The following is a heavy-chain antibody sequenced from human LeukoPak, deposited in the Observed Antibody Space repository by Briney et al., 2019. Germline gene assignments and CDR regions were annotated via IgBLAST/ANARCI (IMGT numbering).Heavy chain of an antibody. V-gene: IGHV4-34*01. CDR2: INHSGST. D-gene: IGHD1-26*01. Sequence: SSETLSLTCAVYGGSFSGYYWSWTRQPPGKGLEWIGEINHSGSTNYNPSLKSRVTISVDTSKNQFSLRLNSVTAADTAVYYCARSRAFNSGAFDPWGQGSLVTVSS. CDR1: GGSFSGYY. CDR3: ARSRAFNSGAFDP. J-gene: IGHJ5*02.